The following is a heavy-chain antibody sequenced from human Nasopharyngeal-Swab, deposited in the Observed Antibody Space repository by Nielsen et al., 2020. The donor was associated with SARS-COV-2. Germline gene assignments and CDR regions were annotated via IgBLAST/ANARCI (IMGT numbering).Heavy chain of an antibody. Sequence: SVKVSCKASGGTFSSYGISWVRQAPGRGLEWMGRIIPTAGLANYAQQFQGRVTITADTSTSTSYMELSSLRSEETAVYYCARDKRIYFDSSGHLDCWGQGTLVTVSS. V-gene: IGHV1-69*04. D-gene: IGHD3-22*01. CDR2: IIPTAGLA. CDR3: ARDKRIYFDSSGHLDC. CDR1: GGTFSSYG. J-gene: IGHJ4*02.